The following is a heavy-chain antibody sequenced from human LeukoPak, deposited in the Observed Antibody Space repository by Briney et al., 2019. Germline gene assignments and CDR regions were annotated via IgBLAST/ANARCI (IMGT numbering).Heavy chain of an antibody. CDR2: ISGSGGST. Sequence: GGSLRLSCAASGFTFSSYAMSWVRQAPGKGLEWVSAISGSGGSTYYADSVKGRFTIARDNSKNTLYLQMNSLRAEDTAVYYRAKESHSGSSPRFDYRGQGTLVTVSS. V-gene: IGHV3-23*01. J-gene: IGHJ4*02. CDR1: GFTFSSYA. CDR3: AKESHSGSSPRFDY. D-gene: IGHD1-26*01.